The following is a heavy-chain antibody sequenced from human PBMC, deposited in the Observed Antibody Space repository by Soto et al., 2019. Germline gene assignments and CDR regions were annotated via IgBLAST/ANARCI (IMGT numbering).Heavy chain of an antibody. CDR1: AGSISTINYY. J-gene: IGHJ3*01. V-gene: IGHV4-31*03. CDR3: ARSAQWDGFDP. D-gene: IGHD2-8*01. CDR2: ISYSGST. Sequence: QVQLQESGPGLVRPSQTLSLTCTVSAGSISTINYYWSWIRQHPEKGLEWIGYISYSGSTLYHSSLKSRVTISLDTSKKQCSLTLTSVTAADTAVYYCARSAQWDGFDPWGQGTMVTVSS.